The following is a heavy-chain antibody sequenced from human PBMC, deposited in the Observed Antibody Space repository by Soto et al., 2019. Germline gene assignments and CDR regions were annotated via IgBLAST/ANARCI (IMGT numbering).Heavy chain of an antibody. Sequence: QVRLVESGGGVVQPGGSLRLSCAASGSGFSNYAMHWVRQAPGKGLEWVALVAHDGGNKYYGDGVKGRFTISRDNSKNTLDLQMNSLRAEDTAVYYCALLEGGPQGNFDYWGQGILVTVSS. D-gene: IGHD3-10*01. CDR2: VAHDGGNK. J-gene: IGHJ4*02. CDR3: ALLEGGPQGNFDY. V-gene: IGHV3-30*03. CDR1: GSGFSNYA.